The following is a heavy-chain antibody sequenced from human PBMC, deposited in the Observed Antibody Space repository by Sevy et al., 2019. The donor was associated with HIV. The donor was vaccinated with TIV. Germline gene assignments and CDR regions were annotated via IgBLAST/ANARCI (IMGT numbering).Heavy chain of an antibody. CDR1: GDSVSSNSAA. D-gene: IGHD6-19*01. CDR3: ARESYDSSRWSLPS. J-gene: IGHJ3*01. CDR2: TYYRSKWYN. Sequence: SQTLSLTCAISGDSVSSNSAAWNWIRQSPSRGLEWLGRTYYRSKWYNYYALSVKSRITINPDTSKNQFSLQLNSVTPEDTAVYYCARESYDSSRWSLPSWGQGTMVTVSS. V-gene: IGHV6-1*01.